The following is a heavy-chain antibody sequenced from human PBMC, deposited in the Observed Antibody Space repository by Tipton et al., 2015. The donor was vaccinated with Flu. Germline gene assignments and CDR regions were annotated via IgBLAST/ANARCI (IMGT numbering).Heavy chain of an antibody. V-gene: IGHV1-2*06. J-gene: IGHJ4*02. Sequence: QLVQSGAEVKKPGASVKVSCKASGYTFTSYYMHWVRQAPGQGLEWMGRINPNSGGTNYGPKFQGRVTMTRDTSISTAYMELSRLRSAAPAFYYCGRGLHGSGSLIGYWGQGTLVSVSS. CDR2: INPNSGGT. CDR3: GRGLHGSGSLIGY. CDR1: GYTFTSYY. D-gene: IGHD3-10*01.